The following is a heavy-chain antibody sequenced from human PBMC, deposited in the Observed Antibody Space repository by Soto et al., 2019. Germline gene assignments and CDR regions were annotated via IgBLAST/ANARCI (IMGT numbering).Heavy chain of an antibody. V-gene: IGHV4-34*01. Sequence: PSETLSLTCAVYGGSFSGYYWSWIRQPPGKGLEWIGEINHSGSTNYNPSLKSRVTISVDTSKNQFSLKLSSVTAADTAVYYCAREAVPEPLPGYSSTSVEGNWFDPWGQGTLVTVSS. CDR1: GGSFSGYY. CDR3: AREAVPEPLPGYSSTSVEGNWFDP. CDR2: INHSGST. D-gene: IGHD6-13*01. J-gene: IGHJ5*02.